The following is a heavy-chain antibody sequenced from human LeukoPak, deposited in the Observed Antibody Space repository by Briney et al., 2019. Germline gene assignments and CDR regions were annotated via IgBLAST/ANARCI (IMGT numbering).Heavy chain of an antibody. J-gene: IGHJ4*02. CDR2: IYTNGGA. CDR1: GGSVTSGNYY. CDR3: AREPPGY. V-gene: IGHV4-61*02. Sequence: SQTLSLTCTVSGGSVTSGNYYWNWIRQPAGKGLEWIGRIYTNGGASYNPSLKSRVTISIDASKNQFSLKMSSVTAADTAVYYCAREPPGYWGQGILVTVSS.